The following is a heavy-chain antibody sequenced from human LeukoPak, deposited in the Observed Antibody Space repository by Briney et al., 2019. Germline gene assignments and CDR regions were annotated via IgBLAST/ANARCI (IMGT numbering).Heavy chain of an antibody. D-gene: IGHD1-26*01. J-gene: IGHJ4*02. Sequence: GASVKVSCEASGYTFTGYYMHWVRQAPGQGLEWMGWINPNSGGTNYAQKFQGRVTSTRDTSISTAYMELSRVRSDDTAVDYCARGTAGAHFDYWGQGTLVTVSS. CDR1: GYTFTGYY. V-gene: IGHV1-2*02. CDR3: ARGTAGAHFDY. CDR2: INPNSGGT.